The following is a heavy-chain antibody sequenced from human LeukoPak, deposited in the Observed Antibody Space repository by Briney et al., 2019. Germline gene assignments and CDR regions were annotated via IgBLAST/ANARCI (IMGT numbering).Heavy chain of an antibody. Sequence: SETLSLTCTASGGSISSSSYYWGWIRQPPGKGLEWIGSIYYSGSTYYNPSLKSRVTISVDTSKNQFSLKLSSVTAADTAVYYCARGGVGATDYWGQGTLVTVSS. CDR1: GGSISSSSYY. CDR2: IYYSGST. D-gene: IGHD1-26*01. J-gene: IGHJ4*02. V-gene: IGHV4-39*01. CDR3: ARGGVGATDY.